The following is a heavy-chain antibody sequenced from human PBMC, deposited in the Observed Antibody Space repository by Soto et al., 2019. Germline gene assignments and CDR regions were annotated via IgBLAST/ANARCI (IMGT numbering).Heavy chain of an antibody. CDR2: ISANIIST. Sequence: EVQLLESGGGLVQPGGSLRLSCAASGFNFNSHAMTWVRQAPGKGLEWVSTISANIISTYYADSVKGRFTISRDNSKNTLYLQMSSLRVEDTAVYHCARVDTPTVRVGMDVWGQGTTVTVSS. CDR1: GFNFNSHA. CDR3: ARVDTPTVRVGMDV. V-gene: IGHV3-23*01. J-gene: IGHJ6*02. D-gene: IGHD2-15*01.